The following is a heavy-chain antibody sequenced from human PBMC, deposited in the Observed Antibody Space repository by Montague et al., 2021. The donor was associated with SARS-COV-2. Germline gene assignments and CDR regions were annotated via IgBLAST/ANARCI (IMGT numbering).Heavy chain of an antibody. CDR3: ASSGITLTGLDAFDI. J-gene: IGHJ3*02. V-gene: IGHV6-1*01. Sequence: CAISGDSVSSKSVAWNWIRQSPSRGLEWLGRTYYRSKCDSDYAXXXKXXLVITPDTSKNQVSLQLNSVIPEDTAVYFCASSGITLTGLDAFDIWGQGTMVTVSS. CDR2: TYYRSKCDS. D-gene: IGHD3-9*01. CDR1: GDSVSSKSVA.